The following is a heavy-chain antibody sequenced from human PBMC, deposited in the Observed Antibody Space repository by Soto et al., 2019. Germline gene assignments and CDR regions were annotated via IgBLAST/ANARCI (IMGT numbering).Heavy chain of an antibody. Sequence: QVHLVQSGAEVKKPGASVKVSCEASGYTFITYGISWVRQAPGQGIEWMGWITPYNGKTNYAQKVQDRVTMTTDTSTGTAYLELRSLRSDDSAVYYCARDTSHYFDHWGQGTLVTVSS. CDR1: GYTFITYG. J-gene: IGHJ4*02. D-gene: IGHD2-2*01. V-gene: IGHV1-18*01. CDR3: ARDTSHYFDH. CDR2: ITPYNGKT.